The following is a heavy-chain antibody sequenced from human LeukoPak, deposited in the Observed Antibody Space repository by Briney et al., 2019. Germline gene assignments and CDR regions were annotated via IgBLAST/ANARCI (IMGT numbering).Heavy chain of an antibody. V-gene: IGHV3-53*01. J-gene: IGHJ6*03. Sequence: PGGSLRLPCVASLFTASSNYMSWVRPAPGGGVGWVSVIYSGGSTYYEDSVKRRYPIPRENPQLTLYLQMHTLRAADTAVYYCASGSGSYRTPYYYMHLWGARPTVTVSS. D-gene: IGHD3-10*01. CDR2: IYSGGST. CDR3: ASGSGSYRTPYYYMHL. CDR1: LFTASSNY.